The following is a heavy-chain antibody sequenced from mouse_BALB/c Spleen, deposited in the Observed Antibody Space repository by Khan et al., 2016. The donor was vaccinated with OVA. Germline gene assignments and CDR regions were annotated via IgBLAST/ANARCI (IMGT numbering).Heavy chain of an antibody. CDR2: FIPRRGYT. CDR3: ARRTTGYTMDY. Sequence: VELVESGADLARPGASVRMSCKASGYTFTSNTMHWVNRRLGQGLEWFVYFIPRRGYTNYNQKFKDKATLTADKSSSTAYMQLSSLTSEDSAVYYCARRTTGYTMDYWGQGTSVTVSS. V-gene: IGHV1-4*01. CDR1: GYTFTSNT. D-gene: IGHD2-14*01. J-gene: IGHJ4*01.